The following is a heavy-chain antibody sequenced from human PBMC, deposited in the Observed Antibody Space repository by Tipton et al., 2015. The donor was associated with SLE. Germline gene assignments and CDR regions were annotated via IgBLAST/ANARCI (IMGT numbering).Heavy chain of an antibody. D-gene: IGHD1-26*01. V-gene: IGHV3-11*05. CDR2: ISSSSSYT. CDR3: ARGIPSGSWAFDI. Sequence: SLRLSCAASGFTFSDYYMSWIRQAPGKGLEWVSYISSSSSYTNYADSVKVRFTISRDNAKNSLYLQMNSLRAEDTAVYYCARGIPSGSWAFDIWGQGTMVTVSS. J-gene: IGHJ3*02. CDR1: GFTFSDYY.